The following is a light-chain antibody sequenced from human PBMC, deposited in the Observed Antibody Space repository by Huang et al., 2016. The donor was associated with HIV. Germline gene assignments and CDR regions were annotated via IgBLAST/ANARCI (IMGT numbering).Light chain of an antibody. CDR2: DAS. V-gene: IGKV3-11*01. J-gene: IGKJ3*01. CDR3: QQRSNWPLT. CDR1: QSVRSY. Sequence: DIVLTQSPATLSLSPGERATLSCRASQSVRSYLAWYQQKLGQPPRLLIYDASNRATGIPARFSGSGSGTDFTLTISSLEPEDFAVYYCQQRSNWPLTFGPGTKVDAK.